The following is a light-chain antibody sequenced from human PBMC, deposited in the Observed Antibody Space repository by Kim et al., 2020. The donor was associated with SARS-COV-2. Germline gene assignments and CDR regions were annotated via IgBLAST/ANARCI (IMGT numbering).Light chain of an antibody. V-gene: IGKV3-15*01. J-gene: IGKJ4*01. CDR2: GAS. Sequence: VSPGERATLSCRASRYINSNLAWYYQKPGQAPRLLIHGASTRATGIPARFSGSGSGTEFTLTISSLQSEDFAVYFCQQYTEWPPNFGGGTKVDIK. CDR1: RYINSN. CDR3: QQYTEWPPN.